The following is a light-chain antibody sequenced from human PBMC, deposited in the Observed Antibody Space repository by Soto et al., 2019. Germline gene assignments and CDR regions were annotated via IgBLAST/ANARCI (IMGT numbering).Light chain of an antibody. J-gene: IGKJ1*01. V-gene: IGKV1-39*01. Sequence: DIQMTQYPSSLSASVGDRVTITCRASQSISSYLNWYQQKPGKAPKLLIYAASSLQSGVPSRFSGSGSGTDFTLTISSLQPEDFATYYWQQSYSTPPTFGQGTKV. CDR2: AAS. CDR1: QSISSY. CDR3: QQSYSTPPT.